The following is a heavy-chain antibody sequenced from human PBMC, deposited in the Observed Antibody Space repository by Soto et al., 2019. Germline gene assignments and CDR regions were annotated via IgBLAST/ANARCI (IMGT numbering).Heavy chain of an antibody. Sequence: QVHLVQSGAEVMKPGASVKVSCKASGYSFSHYFMHWVRQAPGQGLEWMGWINSSNWGTKYLQKIQRTPTMTPDPSTSTGYMELSRLTFEDTAIYFCAREAYSASFGYVTNPNWFDPWGQGTLVSVSS. CDR1: GYSFSHYF. D-gene: IGHD2-2*03. CDR2: INSSNWGT. CDR3: AREAYSASFGYVTNPNWFDP. V-gene: IGHV1-2*02. J-gene: IGHJ5*02.